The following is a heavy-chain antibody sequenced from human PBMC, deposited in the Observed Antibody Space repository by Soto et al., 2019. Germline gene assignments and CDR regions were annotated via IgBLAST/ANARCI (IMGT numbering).Heavy chain of an antibody. CDR3: ARELPPLGCTNGVCYRVNWFDP. D-gene: IGHD2-8*01. V-gene: IGHV4-30-4*01. CDR2: IYYSGST. CDR1: GGSISSGDYY. Sequence: SETLSLTCTVSGGSISSGDYYWSWIRQPPGKGLEWIGYIYYSGSTYYNPSLKSRVTISVDTSKNQFSLKLSSVTAADTAVYYCARELPPLGCTNGVCYRVNWFDPWGQGTLVTVSS. J-gene: IGHJ5*02.